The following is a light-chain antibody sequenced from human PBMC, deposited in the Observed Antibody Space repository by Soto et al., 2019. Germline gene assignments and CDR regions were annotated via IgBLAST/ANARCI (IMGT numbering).Light chain of an antibody. CDR3: QQYYSTPVT. CDR1: QSVLYSSNNKNY. Sequence: DLVMTQSPDSLAVSLGERATINCKSSQSVLYSSNNKNYLAWYQQKPGQPPKLLIYWASTRESGVPDLFSGSGSGTDFTLTISSLQAEDVAVYYCQQYYSTPVTFGQGTKLEIK. CDR2: WAS. V-gene: IGKV4-1*01. J-gene: IGKJ2*01.